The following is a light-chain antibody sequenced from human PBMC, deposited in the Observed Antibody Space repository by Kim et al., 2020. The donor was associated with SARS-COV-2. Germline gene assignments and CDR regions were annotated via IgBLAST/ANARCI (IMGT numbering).Light chain of an antibody. CDR2: GKN. CDR3: NSRDSSGNRWV. V-gene: IGLV3-19*01. CDR1: SLRSYY. J-gene: IGLJ3*02. Sequence: SSELTQDPAVSVALGQTVRITCQGDSLRSYYASWYQQKPGQAPVLVIYGKNNRPSWIPDRFSGSSSGNTASLTITGAQAEDEADYYCNSRDSSGNRWVFG.